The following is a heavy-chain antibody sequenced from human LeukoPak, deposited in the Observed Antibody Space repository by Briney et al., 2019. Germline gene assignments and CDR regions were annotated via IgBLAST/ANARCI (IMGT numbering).Heavy chain of an antibody. Sequence: PGGSLRLSCAASGFTFSSYAMHWVRQAPGKGLEWVAVISYDGSNKYYADSVKGRFTISRDNSKNTLYLQMNSLRAEDTAVYYCARGPRPRLLVVTPLEWFDPWGQGTLVTVSS. CDR1: GFTFSSYA. V-gene: IGHV3-30*04. D-gene: IGHD4-23*01. CDR3: ARGPRPRLLVVTPLEWFDP. J-gene: IGHJ5*02. CDR2: ISYDGSNK.